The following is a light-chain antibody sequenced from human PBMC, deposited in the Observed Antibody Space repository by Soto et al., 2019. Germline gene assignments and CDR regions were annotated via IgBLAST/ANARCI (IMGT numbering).Light chain of an antibody. CDR2: NAS. CDR1: HSVSSY. J-gene: IGKJ5*01. Sequence: IVLTKYTATLSLSGEGGATLSCRASHSVSSYFARYPQQPGQAPRLLIYNASNRAPGISASCSGSPSGTDLTLTIGSLDPEDFGVYFCHQRNKFGQGTRLEIK. CDR3: HQRNK. V-gene: IGKV3-11*01.